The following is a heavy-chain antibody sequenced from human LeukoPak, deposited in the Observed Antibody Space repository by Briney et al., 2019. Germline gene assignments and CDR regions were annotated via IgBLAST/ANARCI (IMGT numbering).Heavy chain of an antibody. CDR2: IKQDGSEK. Sequence: PGGSLRLSCAASGFTFSSYWMSWVRRAPGKGLEWVANIKQDGSEKYYVDSVKGRFTISKDNAKNSLYLQVNSLRAEDTAVYYCARTSHFNLVVVAEDYWGQGTLVTVSS. CDR1: GFTFSSYW. V-gene: IGHV3-7*01. CDR3: ARTSHFNLVVVAEDY. J-gene: IGHJ4*02. D-gene: IGHD2-15*01.